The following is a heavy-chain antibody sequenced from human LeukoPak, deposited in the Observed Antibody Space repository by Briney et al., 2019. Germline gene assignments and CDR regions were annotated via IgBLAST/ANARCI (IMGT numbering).Heavy chain of an antibody. J-gene: IGHJ4*02. CDR1: GFTFGDYA. V-gene: IGHV3-49*03. CDR2: SRSKAYGGTT. D-gene: IGHD3-10*01. Sequence: GGSLRLSCTASGFTFGDYAMNWFRQAPGKGLEWVAFSRSKAYGGTTEYAASVKGRFTISRDDSKNIAYLQMNSLKTEDTAVYYCAKEAQYGSGSYYKRGYYFDYWGQGTLVTVSS. CDR3: AKEAQYGSGSYYKRGYYFDY.